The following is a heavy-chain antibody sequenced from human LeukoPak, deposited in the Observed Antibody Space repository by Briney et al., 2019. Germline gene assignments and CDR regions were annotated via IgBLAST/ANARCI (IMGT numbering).Heavy chain of an antibody. V-gene: IGHV3-9*01. Sequence: GGSLRLSCAASGFTFDDYAMHWVRQAPGKGLEWVSGISWNSGSIGYADSVKGRFTISRDNAKNSLYLQMNSLRAEDTALYYCAEGISGGLLGSDYWGQGTLVTVSS. CDR3: AEGISGGLLGSDY. D-gene: IGHD6-19*01. CDR2: ISWNSGSI. CDR1: GFTFDDYA. J-gene: IGHJ4*02.